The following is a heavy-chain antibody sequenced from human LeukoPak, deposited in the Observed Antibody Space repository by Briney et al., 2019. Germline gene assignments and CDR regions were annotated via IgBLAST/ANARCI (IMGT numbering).Heavy chain of an antibody. V-gene: IGHV1-2*02. D-gene: IGHD2-2*02. Sequence: ASVQVSCKASGYPFTRYYMHWVRQAPGQGLEWMGWINPNSGGTNYSQKFQGRVTMTRDTSISTAYMELSRLRSDDTAVYYCARTCSSTSCYTDYFDYWGQGTLVTVSS. CDR2: INPNSGGT. CDR1: GYPFTRYY. J-gene: IGHJ4*02. CDR3: ARTCSSTSCYTDYFDY.